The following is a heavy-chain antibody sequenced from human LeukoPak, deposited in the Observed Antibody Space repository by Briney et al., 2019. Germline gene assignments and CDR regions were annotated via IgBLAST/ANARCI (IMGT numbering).Heavy chain of an antibody. CDR2: ISAYNGNT. Sequence: ASVKVSCKASGYTFTSYGISWVRQAPGQGLEWMGWISAYNGNTNYAQKLQGRVTMTTDTSTSTAYMELRSLRSDDTAVYYCATDKPYPFSGSYSGKRFDYWGQGTLVTVSS. V-gene: IGHV1-18*01. J-gene: IGHJ4*02. D-gene: IGHD3-10*01. CDR3: ATDKPYPFSGSYSGKRFDY. CDR1: GYTFTSYG.